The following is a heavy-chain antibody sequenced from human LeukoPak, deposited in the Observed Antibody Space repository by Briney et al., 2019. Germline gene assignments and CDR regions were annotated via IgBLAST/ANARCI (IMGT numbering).Heavy chain of an antibody. D-gene: IGHD2-8*01. V-gene: IGHV1-18*01. CDR3: ARVNGGIDY. CDR2: ISAYNGNT. CDR1: GYTFTSYG. Sequence: ASVKVSCKASGYTFTSYGISWVRQAPGQGLEWMGWISAYNGNTNYAQKFQGRVTITTDESTSTAYMELSSLRSEDTAVYYCARVNGGIDYWGQGTLVTVSS. J-gene: IGHJ4*02.